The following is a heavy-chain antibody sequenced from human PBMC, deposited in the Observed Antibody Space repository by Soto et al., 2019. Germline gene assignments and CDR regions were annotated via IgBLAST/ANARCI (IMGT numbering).Heavy chain of an antibody. CDR1: GVAITSSSYY. J-gene: IGHJ5*02. V-gene: IGHV4-39*01. Sequence: QLHLREAGPGLVKPSDTLSLTCTVSGVAITSSSYYWGWIRQPPGKGLEWIGSIYYSGSTYYNPSLKSLVTIAVDTYKNPFSLKLSSVTAAETAVYYCATQEVGGSYVYPFDPWGQGTLVTVSS. CDR3: ATQEVGGSYVYPFDP. CDR2: IYYSGST. D-gene: IGHD1-26*01.